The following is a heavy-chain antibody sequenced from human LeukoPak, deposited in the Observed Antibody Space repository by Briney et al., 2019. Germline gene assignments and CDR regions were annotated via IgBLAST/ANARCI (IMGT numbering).Heavy chain of an antibody. CDR2: INSDGSST. CDR1: GFTFSSYR. V-gene: IGHV3-74*01. CDR3: ARSKVAGTNYFDY. Sequence: GGSLRLSCAASGFTFSSYRMHWVRQAPGKGLVWVSRINSDGSSTSYADSVKGRFTISRDNAKNTLYLQMNSLRAEDTAVYYCARSKVAGTNYFDYWGQGTLVTVSS. D-gene: IGHD6-19*01. J-gene: IGHJ4*02.